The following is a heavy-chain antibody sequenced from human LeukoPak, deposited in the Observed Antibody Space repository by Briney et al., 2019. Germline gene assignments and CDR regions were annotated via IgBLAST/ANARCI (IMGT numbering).Heavy chain of an antibody. CDR2: IYYSGST. CDR3: LKISDYYYYMDV. CDR1: GGSISSYY. J-gene: IGHJ6*03. V-gene: IGHV4-39*07. Sequence: SETLSLTCTVSGGSISSYYWGWMRQPPGKGLEWIGSIYYSGSTYYNPSLKSRVTISVDTSKNQFSLKLSSVTAADTAVYYCLKISDYYYYMDVWGKGTTVTVSS.